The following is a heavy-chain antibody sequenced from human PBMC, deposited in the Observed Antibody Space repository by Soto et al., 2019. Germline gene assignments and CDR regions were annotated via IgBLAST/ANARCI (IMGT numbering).Heavy chain of an antibody. J-gene: IGHJ6*03. CDR1: GFTFTSSA. D-gene: IGHD1-7*01. CDR2: ISASGGDA. CDR3: AKQLELRNYHYYMDV. V-gene: IGHV3-23*01. Sequence: GGSLILSCAASGFTFTSSAMSWVRQAPGRGLEWVSTISASGGDAFYADSVKGRVTISRDNPKNTLFLQVNSLRAEDTAVYYCAKQLELRNYHYYMDVWGKGTTVTVSS.